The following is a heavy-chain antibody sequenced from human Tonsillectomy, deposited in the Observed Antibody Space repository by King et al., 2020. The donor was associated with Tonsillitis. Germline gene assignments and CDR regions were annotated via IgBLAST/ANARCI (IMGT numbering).Heavy chain of an antibody. V-gene: IGHV3-74*01. Sequence: VQLVESGGGLVQPGGSLRLSCEASGFTFSSYWMHWVRQAPGKGLVWVSRISSAGSRTTYADSVKGRFTISRDNAKNTLYLQMNSLRAEDTAVYYCSREYYGSWSGYYMDVWGKGTTVTVSS. J-gene: IGHJ6*03. CDR2: ISSAGSRT. CDR1: GFTFSSYW. D-gene: IGHD3-3*01. CDR3: SREYYGSWSGYYMDV.